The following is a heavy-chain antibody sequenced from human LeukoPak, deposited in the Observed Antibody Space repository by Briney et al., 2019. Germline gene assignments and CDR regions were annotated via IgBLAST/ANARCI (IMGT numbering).Heavy chain of an antibody. CDR1: GFTFSSYE. V-gene: IGHV3-48*03. D-gene: IGHD2-2*01. Sequence: GGSLRLSCAASGFTFSSYEMNWVRQAPGKGLEWVSYITISGSTMYYADSVKGRFTISRDNAKSSLYPQMNSLRAEDTAVYYCARVKRTSGAFDIWGQGTMVTVSS. J-gene: IGHJ3*02. CDR3: ARVKRTSGAFDI. CDR2: ITISGSTM.